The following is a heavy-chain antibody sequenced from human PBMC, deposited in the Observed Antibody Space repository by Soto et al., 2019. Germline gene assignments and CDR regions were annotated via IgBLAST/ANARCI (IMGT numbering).Heavy chain of an antibody. J-gene: IGHJ5*02. CDR2: INAGNGNT. CDR3: AITSAIAAAGPIWNWFDP. V-gene: IGHV1-3*01. CDR1: GYTFTSYA. Sequence: QVQLVQSGAEVKKPGASVKVSCKASGYTFTSYAMHWVRQAPGQRLEWMGWINAGNGNTKYSQKFQGRVTITRDTSASTAYMELSSLRSEDTAVYYCAITSAIAAAGPIWNWFDPWGQGTLVTVSS. D-gene: IGHD6-13*01.